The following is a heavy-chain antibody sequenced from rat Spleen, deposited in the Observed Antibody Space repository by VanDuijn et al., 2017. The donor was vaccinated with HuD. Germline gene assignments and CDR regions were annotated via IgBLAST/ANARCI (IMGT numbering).Heavy chain of an antibody. CDR2: ISTSGGGT. J-gene: IGHJ2*01. D-gene: IGHD1-4*01. V-gene: IGHV5-46*01. Sequence: VQLVETGGGLVQPGRSMKLSCAASGFTFSNFPLAWVRQAPTKGLEWVASISTSGGGTYYRDSVKGRFTISRDNAKSTLYLQMNSLRSEDTATYYCTRVDYPGIAHYFDYWGQGVMVTVSS. CDR3: TRVDYPGIAHYFDY. CDR1: GFTFSNFP.